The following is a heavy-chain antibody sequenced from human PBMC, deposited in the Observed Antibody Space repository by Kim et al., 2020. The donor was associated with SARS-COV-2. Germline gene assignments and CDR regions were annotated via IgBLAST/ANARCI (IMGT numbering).Heavy chain of an antibody. CDR2: ISGGGDTT. CDR1: GFTFSSYA. CDR3: ARDMNRPLFDY. J-gene: IGHJ4*02. D-gene: IGHD3-16*01. V-gene: IGHV3-23*01. Sequence: GGSLRLSCEASGFTFSSYAMSWVRQAPGKGLEWVSAISGGGDTTYYADSVKGRFTISRDNSENTLYLQMKSLRAEDTAVYYCARDMNRPLFDYWGQGTLVTVS.